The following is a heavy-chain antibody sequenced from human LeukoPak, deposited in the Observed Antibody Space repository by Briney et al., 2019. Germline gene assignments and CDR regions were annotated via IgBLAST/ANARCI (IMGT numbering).Heavy chain of an antibody. CDR2: FSGSGGRT. Sequence: GGSLRLSCAASGFTFSRHAMSWVRQAPGKGLEWVSTFSGSGGRTLYADSVKGRFTISRDNSKNTLSLQMNSLRAEDTAVYYCAKVTSSYNYFDYWGQGSLVTVSS. CDR3: AKVTSSYNYFDY. D-gene: IGHD2-2*01. V-gene: IGHV3-23*01. J-gene: IGHJ4*02. CDR1: GFTFSRHA.